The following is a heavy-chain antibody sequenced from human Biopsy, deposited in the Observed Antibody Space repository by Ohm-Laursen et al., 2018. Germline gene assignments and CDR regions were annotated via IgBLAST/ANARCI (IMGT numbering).Heavy chain of an antibody. D-gene: IGHD4/OR15-4a*01. CDR2: FSHTGTT. V-gene: IGHV4-34*01. J-gene: IGHJ3*01. CDR3: ARGPYGDNAGAFDV. CDR1: GGSFSGYG. Sequence: GTLSLTWAVDGGSFSGYGWTWIRQPPGKGLEWVGEFSHTGTTISNPSLKSRLTISVDKSKNHFSLRLTSVTAADTATYFCARGPYGDNAGAFDVWGQGTVVTVSS.